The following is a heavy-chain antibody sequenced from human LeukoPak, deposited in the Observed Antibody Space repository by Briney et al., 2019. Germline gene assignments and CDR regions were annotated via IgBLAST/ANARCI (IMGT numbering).Heavy chain of an antibody. Sequence: GGSLRLSCAASGFTFSSYWMHWVRQAPGKGLVWVSRINSDGSSTSYADSVKGRFTISRDNAKNTLYLQMNSLRAEDTAVYYCAKPPSHCSGGSCSYYMDVWGKGTTVTVSS. CDR3: AKPPSHCSGGSCSYYMDV. J-gene: IGHJ6*03. V-gene: IGHV3-74*01. D-gene: IGHD2-15*01. CDR2: INSDGSST. CDR1: GFTFSSYW.